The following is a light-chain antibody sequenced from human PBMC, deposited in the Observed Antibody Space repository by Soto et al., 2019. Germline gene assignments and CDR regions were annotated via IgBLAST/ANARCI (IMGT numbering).Light chain of an antibody. J-gene: IGKJ4*01. CDR2: WAS. CDR3: QQYYSPPVT. CDR1: QSVSSNNKNY. V-gene: IGKV4-1*01. Sequence: DIVMTQSPDSLAVSLGERATINSKSSQSVSSNNKNYLTWYQLKPGQPPKLLIYWASTRESGVPDRFTGSGSGTDFSLTIGSLQAEDVAVYYCQQYYSPPVTFGGGTKVEIK.